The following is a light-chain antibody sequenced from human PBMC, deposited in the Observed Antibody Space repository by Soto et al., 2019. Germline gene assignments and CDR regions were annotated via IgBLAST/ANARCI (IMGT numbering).Light chain of an antibody. V-gene: IGKV3-20*01. CDR1: QSVVNYQ. CDR2: NTF. Sequence: EVVLTQSPGTLSLSPGERPTLPCRTSQSVVNYQLAWYRQKPGQAPRLLIYNTFHRATGIPDRFSGTGSETDFTLTISRLEPEDFAVYHCQQYGALPPTFGQGTKVDIK. J-gene: IGKJ1*01. CDR3: QQYGALPPT.